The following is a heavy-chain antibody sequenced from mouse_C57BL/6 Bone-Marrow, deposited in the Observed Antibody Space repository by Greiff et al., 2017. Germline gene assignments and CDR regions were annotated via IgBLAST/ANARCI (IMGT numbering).Heavy chain of an antibody. CDR3: ARYCDY. Sequence: VQLQQSGPELVKPGASVKISCKASGSTFTDYYMIWVKQSHGKSLEWLGDINPNNGGTSYNQKFKGKDNLSVDKSSSTAYLELRSLTSEDSAVYYCARYCDYWGQSTTLTVSS. V-gene: IGHV1-26*01. CDR1: GSTFTDYY. CDR2: INPNNGGT. J-gene: IGHJ2*01.